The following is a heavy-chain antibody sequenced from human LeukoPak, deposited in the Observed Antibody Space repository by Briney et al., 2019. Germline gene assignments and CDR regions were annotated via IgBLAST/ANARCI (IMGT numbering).Heavy chain of an antibody. D-gene: IGHD6-6*01. CDR1: GYSISSGYY. Sequence: SEALSLTCAVSGYSISSGYYWGWIRQPPGKGLEWIGSIYHSGSTYYNPSLKSRVTISVDTSKNQFSLKLSSVTAADTAVYYCARTYSSSSPPLYWGQGTLVTVSS. V-gene: IGHV4-38-2*01. CDR2: IYHSGST. CDR3: ARTYSSSSPPLY. J-gene: IGHJ4*02.